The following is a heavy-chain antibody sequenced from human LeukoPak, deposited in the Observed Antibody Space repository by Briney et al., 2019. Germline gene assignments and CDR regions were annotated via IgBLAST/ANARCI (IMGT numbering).Heavy chain of an antibody. Sequence: GGSLRLSCAASGFTFSSYVMHWVRQAPGKGLEWVPVISYDGSNKYYADSVKGRFTISRDNSKNTLYLQMNSLRAEDTAVYYCAKEDYYDREGMDVWGQGTTVTVSS. CDR3: AKEDYYDREGMDV. D-gene: IGHD3-22*01. CDR2: ISYDGSNK. CDR1: GFTFSSYV. V-gene: IGHV3-30*18. J-gene: IGHJ6*02.